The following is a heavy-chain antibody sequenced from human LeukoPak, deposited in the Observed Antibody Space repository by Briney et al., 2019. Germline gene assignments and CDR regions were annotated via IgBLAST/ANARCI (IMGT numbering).Heavy chain of an antibody. Sequence: ASVKVSCKASGYTFTSYGISWVRQAPGQGLEWMGWISAYNGNTNYAQKLQGRVTMTTDTSTSTAYMELRSLRSDDTAAYYCAKDKVGGTGRGAFDIWGQGTMVTVSS. CDR2: ISAYNGNT. CDR3: AKDKVGGTGRGAFDI. D-gene: IGHD1-26*01. V-gene: IGHV1-18*01. CDR1: GYTFTSYG. J-gene: IGHJ3*02.